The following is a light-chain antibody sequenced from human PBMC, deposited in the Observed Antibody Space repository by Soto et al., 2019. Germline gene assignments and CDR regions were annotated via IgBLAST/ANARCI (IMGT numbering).Light chain of an antibody. CDR2: GAS. CDR1: QSVSSSY. CDR3: QQYVSSPIT. V-gene: IGKV3-20*01. J-gene: IGKJ5*01. Sequence: EIVLTQSPGTLSLSPGERATLSCRASQSVSSSYLAWYQQKPGQAPRLLIYGASSRATGIPDRFSGSGSGTDFPLTISRLEPEDFAVYYCQQYVSSPITFGQGTRLEIK.